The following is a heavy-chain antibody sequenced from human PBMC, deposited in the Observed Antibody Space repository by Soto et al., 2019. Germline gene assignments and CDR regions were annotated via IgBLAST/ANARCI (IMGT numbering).Heavy chain of an antibody. V-gene: IGHV4-28*01. CDR3: ARTTNPHCSSTSCYTPYYFDY. CDR2: IYYSGST. CDR1: GYSISSSNW. D-gene: IGHD2-2*02. J-gene: IGHJ4*02. Sequence: PSETLSLTCAVSGYSISSSNWWGWIRQPPGKGLEWIGYIYYSGSTYYNPSLKSRVTMSVDTSKNRFSLKLSSVTAVDTAVYYCARTTNPHCSSTSCYTPYYFDYWGQGTLVTVSS.